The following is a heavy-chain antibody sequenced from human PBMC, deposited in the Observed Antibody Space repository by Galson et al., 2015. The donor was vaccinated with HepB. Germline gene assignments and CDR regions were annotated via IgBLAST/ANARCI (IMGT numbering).Heavy chain of an antibody. D-gene: IGHD4-17*01. Sequence: SVKVSCKASGYTFTSYGISWVRQAPGQGLEWMGWISAYNGNTNYAQKLQGRVTMTTDTSTSTAYMELRSLRSDDTAVYYCARHSYHDYGDYGFDYWGQGTLVTVSAGSYRRYWYFDLWGRGTLVTVSS. CDR3: ARHSYHDYGDYGFDYWGQGTLVTVSAGSYRRYWYFDL. CDR2: ISAYNGNT. V-gene: IGHV1-18*01. J-gene: IGHJ2*01. CDR1: GYTFTSYG.